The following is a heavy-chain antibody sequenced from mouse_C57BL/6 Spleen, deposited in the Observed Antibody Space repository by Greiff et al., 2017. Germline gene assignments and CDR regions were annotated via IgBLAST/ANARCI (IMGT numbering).Heavy chain of an antibody. CDR1: GYTFTSYW. CDR2: IDPSDSYT. V-gene: IGHV1-69*01. CDR3: ARSNTTEGVWFAY. D-gene: IGHD1-1*01. J-gene: IGHJ3*01. Sequence: QVQLQQPGAELVMPGASVKLSCKASGYTFTSYWMHWVKQRPGQGLEWIGEIDPSDSYTNYNQKFKGKSTLTVDKSSSTAYMQLSSLTSEDSAVYYCARSNTTEGVWFAYWGQGTLVTVSA.